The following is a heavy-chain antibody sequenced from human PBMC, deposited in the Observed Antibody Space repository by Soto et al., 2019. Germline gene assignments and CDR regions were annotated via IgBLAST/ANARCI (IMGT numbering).Heavy chain of an antibody. V-gene: IGHV4-39*01. J-gene: IGHJ4*02. Sequence: SETLSLTCTVSGGSISSSSYYWGWIRQPPGKGLEWIGSIYYSGSTYYNPSLKSRVTISVDTSKNQFSLKLSSVTAADTAVYYCARQRVRGIVIDYWGQGTLVTVSS. CDR2: IYYSGST. CDR1: GGSISSSSYY. CDR3: ARQRVRGIVIDY. D-gene: IGHD3-10*01.